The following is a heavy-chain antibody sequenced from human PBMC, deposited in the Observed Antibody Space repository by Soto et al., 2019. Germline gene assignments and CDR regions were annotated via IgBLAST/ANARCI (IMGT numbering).Heavy chain of an antibody. CDR1: CNSISSGYS. V-gene: IGHV4-38-2*01. CDR3: ARGGIVLVLPVPHWFDP. D-gene: IGHD2-15*01. J-gene: IGHJ5*02. Sequence: PSETLSLTCAVSCNSISSGYSWGWIRQPPGKGLEWIGNINHSGRTYYNPSLKSRVSISVDTSKNQFSLKLSSVTAADTAVYYCARGGIVLVLPVPHWFDPWGQGTLVTVSS. CDR2: INHSGRT.